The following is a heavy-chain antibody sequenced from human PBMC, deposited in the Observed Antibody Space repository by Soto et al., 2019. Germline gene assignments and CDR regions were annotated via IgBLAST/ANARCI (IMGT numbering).Heavy chain of an antibody. Sequence: QITLEESGPTLVEPTETLTLTCTFSGFSLTSSGVGVGGIRQPPGKALEWLALINWDDDERYSPSLRSRLTITKDTSENQVVLTMTKMDPVDTATYYCVYRRVSGDGWFDPWGQGILVTTVSS. V-gene: IGHV2-5*02. D-gene: IGHD3-3*01. CDR3: VYRRVSGDGWFDP. J-gene: IGHJ5*02. CDR1: GFSLTSSGVG. CDR2: INWDDDE.